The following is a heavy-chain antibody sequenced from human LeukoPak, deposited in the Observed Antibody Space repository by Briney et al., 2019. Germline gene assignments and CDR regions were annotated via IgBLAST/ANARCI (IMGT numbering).Heavy chain of an antibody. CDR1: GFTFSSYG. D-gene: IGHD1-26*01. Sequence: GGSLRLSCAASGFTFSSYGMSWVRQAPGKGLEWVSAISGSGGSTYYADSVKGRFTISRDNSKNTLYLQMNSLRAEDTAVYYCAKDLYSESYANDAFDIWGQGTMVTVSS. V-gene: IGHV3-23*01. CDR3: AKDLYSESYANDAFDI. CDR2: ISGSGGST. J-gene: IGHJ3*02.